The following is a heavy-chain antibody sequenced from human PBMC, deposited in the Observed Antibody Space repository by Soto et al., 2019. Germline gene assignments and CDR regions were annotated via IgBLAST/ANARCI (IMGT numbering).Heavy chain of an antibody. Sequence: GGSLRLSCVASEFTFSSYAMSWVRQAPGKGLEWVSAISGSGGSTYYADSVKGRFAVSRDNSKSTLYLQMNSLRDEDTAVYYCAKFPTGEMATVFQAFDIWGQGTIVTVSS. D-gene: IGHD5-12*01. CDR3: AKFPTGEMATVFQAFDI. V-gene: IGHV3-23*01. J-gene: IGHJ3*02. CDR2: ISGSGGST. CDR1: EFTFSSYA.